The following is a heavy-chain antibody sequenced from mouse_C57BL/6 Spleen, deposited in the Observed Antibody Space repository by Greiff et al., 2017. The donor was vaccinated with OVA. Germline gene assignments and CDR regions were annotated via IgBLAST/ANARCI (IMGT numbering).Heavy chain of an antibody. D-gene: IGHD2-3*01. CDR2: IDPSDSYT. CDR1: GYTFTSYW. Sequence: QVQLQQPGAELVKPGASVKLSCKASGYTFTSYWMQWVKQRPGQGLEWIGEIDPSDSYTNYNQKFKGTATLTVDPSSSTAYMQLSSLTSEDSAVYYCARAGDGYYPSWFAYWGQGTLVTVSA. V-gene: IGHV1-50*01. CDR3: ARAGDGYYPSWFAY. J-gene: IGHJ3*01.